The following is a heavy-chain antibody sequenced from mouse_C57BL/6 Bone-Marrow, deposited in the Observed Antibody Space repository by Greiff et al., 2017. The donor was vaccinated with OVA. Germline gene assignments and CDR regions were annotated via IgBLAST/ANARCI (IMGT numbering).Heavy chain of an antibody. CDR2: IDPNSGST. D-gene: IGHD2-5*01. J-gene: IGHJ2*01. CDR1: GYTFTSYW. V-gene: IGHV1-64*01. Sequence: QVQLQQPGAELVKPGASVKLSCKASGYTFTSYWMHWVKQRPGQGLEWIGMIDPNSGSTNYNEKFKSKATLTVDKSSSTAYMQLSILTSEDSAVYYCADIGPYSNYGYWGQGTTLTVSS. CDR3: ADIGPYSNYGY.